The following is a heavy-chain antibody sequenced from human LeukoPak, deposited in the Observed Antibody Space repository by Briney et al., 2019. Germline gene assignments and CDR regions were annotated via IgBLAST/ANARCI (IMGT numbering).Heavy chain of an antibody. D-gene: IGHD3-22*01. J-gene: IGHJ4*02. CDR2: ISPYNGNK. Sequence: ASVKVSCKASGYPFPTYGISWLRQAPAQGLEWVGWISPYNGNKDYAQKVQGRVTMTTDTATSTAHMQLRRLRSDDTAVYYCATLAQDYYDSSGYFWGQGTPLTVSS. CDR3: ATLAQDYYDSSGYF. V-gene: IGHV1-18*01. CDR1: GYPFPTYG.